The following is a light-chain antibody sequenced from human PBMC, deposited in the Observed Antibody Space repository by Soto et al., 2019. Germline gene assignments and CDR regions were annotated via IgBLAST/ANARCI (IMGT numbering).Light chain of an antibody. CDR1: QNVLYRSSNKSY. CDR2: WAS. V-gene: IGKV4-1*01. Sequence: DIVMTQSPDFLAVSLGERATITCKSSQNVLYRSSNKSYLAWYQQRPGQPPRLLLYWASTRESGVPDRFVGSESETDFNHTISSLQAGDEAIYHCQQYYNTPYTFGQGTTLEIK. CDR3: QQYYNTPYT. J-gene: IGKJ2*01.